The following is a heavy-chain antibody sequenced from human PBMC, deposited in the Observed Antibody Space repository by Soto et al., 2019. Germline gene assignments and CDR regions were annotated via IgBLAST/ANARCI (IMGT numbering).Heavy chain of an antibody. CDR1: GGTFSTYG. CDR2: IIPILDIA. D-gene: IGHD2-8*01. J-gene: IGHJ3*02. Sequence: QVQLVQSGAEVKKPGSSVKVSCQVSGGTFSTYGITWVQQAPGQGLEWMGRIIPILDIADYAQKFQGRVTITADRSTNTAYVELSSLRSEDKAVYYCVRGANGVGSESAFDIWGQGTMVTVSS. V-gene: IGHV1-69*04. CDR3: VRGANGVGSESAFDI.